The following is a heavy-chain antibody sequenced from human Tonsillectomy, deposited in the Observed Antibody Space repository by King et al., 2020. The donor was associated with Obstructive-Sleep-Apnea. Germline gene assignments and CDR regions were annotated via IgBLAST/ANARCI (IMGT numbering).Heavy chain of an antibody. CDR3: ARGPSLGEESDY. D-gene: IGHD3-16*02. V-gene: IGHV4-39*07. Sequence: QLQESGPGLVKPSGTLSLTYTVSGGSISTSFYWTWIRQPPGKGLQWIATICYSWSTYYNASLKSRVTTSVDTSKNQFSLKLRSLTAADTAMYYCARGPSLGEESDYWGQGILVTVSS. J-gene: IGHJ4*02. CDR2: ICYSWST. CDR1: GGSISTSFY.